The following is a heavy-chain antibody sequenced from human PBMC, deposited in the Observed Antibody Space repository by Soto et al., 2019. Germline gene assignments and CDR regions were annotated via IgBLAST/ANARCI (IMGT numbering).Heavy chain of an antibody. V-gene: IGHV1-18*01. Sequence: QVQLVQSGGEVKKPGASVKVSCKASGYTFTSSGFSWVRQAPGQGLEWMGWISGYNGNTKYEQKFQDRVSMTTDTSTSTAYMELRSLRSHDTAVYYCARAGEVPYYYYGMDVWGQGTTVIVSS. J-gene: IGHJ6*02. CDR3: ARAGEVPYYYYGMDV. D-gene: IGHD3-10*01. CDR1: GYTFTSSG. CDR2: ISGYNGNT.